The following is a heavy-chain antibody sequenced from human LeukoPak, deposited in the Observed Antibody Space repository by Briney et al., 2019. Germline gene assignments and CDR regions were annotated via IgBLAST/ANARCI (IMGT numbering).Heavy chain of an antibody. J-gene: IGHJ4*02. CDR1: GGSFSGYY. Sequence: SETLSLTCAVYGGSFSGYYWSWIRQPPGKGLEWIGEINHSGSTNYNPSLKSRVTMSVDTSKNQFSLKLSSVTAADTAVYYCARESSDIVVVPAAYYFDYWGQGTLVTVSS. V-gene: IGHV4-34*01. D-gene: IGHD2-2*01. CDR3: ARESSDIVVVPAAYYFDY. CDR2: INHSGST.